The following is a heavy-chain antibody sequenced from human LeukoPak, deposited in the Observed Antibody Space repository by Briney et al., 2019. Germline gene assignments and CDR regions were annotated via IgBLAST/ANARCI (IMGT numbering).Heavy chain of an antibody. J-gene: IGHJ4*02. CDR3: ARHRSQSELPHY. V-gene: IGHV4-39*01. Sequence: SDTLSLTCTVSGDSISSSTYYWAWIRQPPGKGLEWIGSFYKSGSTYYNPSLKSRVTISVDTSKNQFSLKLTSVTAADTALYYCARHRSQSELPHYWGQGTVVTVSA. D-gene: IGHD1-26*01. CDR2: FYKSGST. CDR1: GDSISSSTYY.